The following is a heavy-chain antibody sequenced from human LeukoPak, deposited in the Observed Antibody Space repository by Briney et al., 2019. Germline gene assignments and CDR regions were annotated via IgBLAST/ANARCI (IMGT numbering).Heavy chain of an antibody. Sequence: PSQTLSLTCTVSGDSISSYFWSWVRHPPGKGLEWSGYFYYSGSTDYNPSLKSRVTISVDTSKNQFSLRLTSVTAADTAVYYCARRRETYSHFDYWGQGTVVTVSS. D-gene: IGHD1-26*01. J-gene: IGHJ4*02. CDR1: GDSISSYF. V-gene: IGHV4-59*08. CDR2: FYYSGST. CDR3: ARRRETYSHFDY.